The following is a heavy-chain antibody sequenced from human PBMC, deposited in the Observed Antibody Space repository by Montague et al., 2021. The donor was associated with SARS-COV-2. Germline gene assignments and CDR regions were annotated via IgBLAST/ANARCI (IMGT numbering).Heavy chain of an antibody. D-gene: IGHD2/OR15-2a*01. CDR1: GDSITPYGDSIGGYF. J-gene: IGHJ5*02. CDR2: IYANGNF. V-gene: IGHV4-4*07. CDR3: ARDAYYFGPGRENHGASAP. Sequence: SETLSLTCSVSGDSITPYGDSIGGYFWSWIRQPAGKGLEWIGRIYANGNFDYNPSLNSRVSMSMDTSKQEFSMRLISVTAADTAVYYCARDAYYFGPGRENHGASAPWGQGILVTVSS.